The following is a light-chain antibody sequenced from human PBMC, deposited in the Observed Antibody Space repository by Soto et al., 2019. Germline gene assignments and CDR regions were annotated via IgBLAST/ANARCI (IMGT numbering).Light chain of an antibody. V-gene: IGLV1-40*01. J-gene: IGLJ1*01. Sequence: QSVLTQPPSVSGAPGQRVTISCTGSSSNIGTGHAVHWYQQLPGTAPKLLISGDSNRPSGVSDRFSGSKSGAAASLAITGLQAEDEAEYHCMSYACDVSSPRDVFGSGTKLTVL. CDR2: GDS. CDR3: MSYACDVSSPRDV. CDR1: SSNIGTGHA.